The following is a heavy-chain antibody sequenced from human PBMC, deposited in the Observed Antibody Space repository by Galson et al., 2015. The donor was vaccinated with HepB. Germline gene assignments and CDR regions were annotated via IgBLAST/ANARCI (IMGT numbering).Heavy chain of an antibody. CDR1: GGSISSSSYY. CDR2: IYYSGST. V-gene: IGHV4-39*01. J-gene: IGHJ6*02. Sequence: SETLSLTCTVSGGSISSSSYYWGWIRQPPGKGLEWIGSIYYSGSTYYNPSLKSRVTISVATSKNQFSLKLSSVTAADTAVYYCARITCGGDCYWGGYYYYGMDVWGQGTTVTVSS. D-gene: IGHD2-21*01. CDR3: ARITCGGDCYWGGYYYYGMDV.